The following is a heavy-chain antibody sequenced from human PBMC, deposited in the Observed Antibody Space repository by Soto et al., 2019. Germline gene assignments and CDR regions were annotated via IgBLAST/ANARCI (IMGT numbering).Heavy chain of an antibody. CDR3: ASLYSNSYRPRVY. CDR2: TSYSGST. V-gene: IGHV4-31*03. CDR1: GGSISSGGYY. J-gene: IGHJ4*02. D-gene: IGHD6-6*01. Sequence: QVQLHESGPRLVKPSQTLSLTCSVSGGSISSGGYYWSWIRHHPGKGLEWIGYTSYSGSTSYNPSLKGRVSISVDTSNNQISLKLSSVTAADTALYYCASLYSNSYRPRVYWGQGTLVTVSS.